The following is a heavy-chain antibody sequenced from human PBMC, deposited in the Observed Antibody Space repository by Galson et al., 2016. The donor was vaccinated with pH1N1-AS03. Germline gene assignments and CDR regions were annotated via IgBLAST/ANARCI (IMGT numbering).Heavy chain of an antibody. Sequence: SLRLSCAASGFIFSNYAMSWVRQAPGKGLEWVPAITSRGSTYYADSVKGRFTISRDNSKNTLYLQMNSLRAEDTAVYYCAKDPIQYGDYVWYFDYWGQGTLVTVSS. CDR2: ITSRGST. V-gene: IGHV3-23*01. CDR1: GFIFSNYA. J-gene: IGHJ4*02. D-gene: IGHD4-17*01. CDR3: AKDPIQYGDYVWYFDY.